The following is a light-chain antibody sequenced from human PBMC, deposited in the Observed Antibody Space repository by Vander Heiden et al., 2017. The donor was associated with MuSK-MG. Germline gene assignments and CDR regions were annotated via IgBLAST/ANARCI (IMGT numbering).Light chain of an antibody. J-gene: IGKJ4*01. CDR1: QGISSY. Sequence: DIQLTQSPSFLSASVGDRVTITCRASQGISSYVAWYQQKPGKAPELLIYAASTLQSGVPSRFSGSGSGTEFTLTISSLQPEDFATYYCQQVNTYPLFGGGTKVEIK. V-gene: IGKV1-9*01. CDR3: QQVNTYPL. CDR2: AAS.